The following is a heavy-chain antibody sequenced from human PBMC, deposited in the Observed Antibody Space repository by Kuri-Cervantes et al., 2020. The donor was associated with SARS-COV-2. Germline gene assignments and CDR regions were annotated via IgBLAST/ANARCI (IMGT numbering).Heavy chain of an antibody. CDR3: AREGGEMATLTYYYYGMDV. Sequence: GESLKISCAASGFTFSSYSMNWVRQAPGKGLEWVSYISSSSSTIYYADSVKGRFTISRDNAKNSLYLQMNSLRAEDTAVYYCAREGGEMATLTYYYYGMDVWGQGTTVTVSS. V-gene: IGHV3-48*04. D-gene: IGHD5-24*01. J-gene: IGHJ6*02. CDR1: GFTFSSYS. CDR2: ISSSSSTI.